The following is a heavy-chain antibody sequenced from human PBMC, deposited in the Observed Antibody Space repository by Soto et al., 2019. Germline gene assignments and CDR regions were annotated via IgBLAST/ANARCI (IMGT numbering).Heavy chain of an antibody. CDR3: ARLQQQLVL. CDR1: GGSIRSSSHF. CDR2: IYYSGST. V-gene: IGHV4-39*01. J-gene: IGHJ4*02. Sequence: SETLSLTCTVSGGSIRSSSHFWGWIRQPPGKGLEWIGSIYYSGSTYSNPSLKSRVTISVDTSKNQFSLKLNFVTAADTAVYYCARLQQQLVLWGQGTLVTVSS. D-gene: IGHD6-13*01.